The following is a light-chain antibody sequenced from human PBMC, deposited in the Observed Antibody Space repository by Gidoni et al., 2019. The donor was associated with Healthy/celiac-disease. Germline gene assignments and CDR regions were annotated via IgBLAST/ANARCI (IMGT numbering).Light chain of an antibody. V-gene: IGKV4-1*01. CDR3: QQYYSPPYT. J-gene: IGKJ2*01. CDR2: WAS. Sequence: DIVMTQSPDSLAVSLGERATIHCKSSQSVLYISNNKNYLAWYQQNPGQPPKLLIYWASTRESGVPDRFSGSGSGTDVTLTISSLQAEDVAVYYCQQYYSPPYTCGQGNKLEIK. CDR1: QSVLYISNNKNY.